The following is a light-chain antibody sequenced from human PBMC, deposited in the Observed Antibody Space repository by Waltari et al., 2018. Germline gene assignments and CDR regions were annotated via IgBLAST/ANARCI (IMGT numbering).Light chain of an antibody. V-gene: IGKV4-1*01. J-gene: IGKJ4*01. Sequence: DIVMTQSPDSLPVSLGERATINCKSSQRILHTSNSRNYLAWYQQRPGQPPKLLISWASTREAGVPDRFSGSGSGTDFALTITSLRAEDVAVYFCQQYFSLPLTFGGGTKVEI. CDR2: WAS. CDR1: QRILHTSNSRNY. CDR3: QQYFSLPLT.